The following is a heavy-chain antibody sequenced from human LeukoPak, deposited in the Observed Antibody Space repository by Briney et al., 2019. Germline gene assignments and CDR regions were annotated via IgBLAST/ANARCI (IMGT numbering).Heavy chain of an antibody. CDR1: GGSISSSSYY. CDR3: ARRLVVPAAFDY. V-gene: IGHV4-39*01. CDR2: IYYSGST. D-gene: IGHD2-2*01. J-gene: IGHJ4*02. Sequence: SETLSLTCTVSGGSISSSSYYWGWIRQPPGKGLEWIGSIYYSGSTYYNPSLKSRVTISVDTSKNQFSLKLSSVTAADTAVCYCARRLVVPAAFDYWGQGTLVTVSS.